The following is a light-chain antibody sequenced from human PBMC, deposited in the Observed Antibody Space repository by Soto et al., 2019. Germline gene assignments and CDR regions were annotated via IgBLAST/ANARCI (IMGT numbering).Light chain of an antibody. J-gene: IGLJ1*01. V-gene: IGLV2-11*01. Sequence: QSALTQPRSVSGSPGQSVIISCTGTSNDVGGYNYVSWYQQHPGKAPKLMIYDVSKRPSGVPDRFSGSKSGNTASLTISGLQAEDEADYYCCSYAGSYVFGTGTKVTVL. CDR3: CSYAGSYV. CDR2: DVS. CDR1: SNDVGGYNY.